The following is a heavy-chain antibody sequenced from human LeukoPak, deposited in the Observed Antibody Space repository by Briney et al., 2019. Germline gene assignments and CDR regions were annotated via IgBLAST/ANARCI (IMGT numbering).Heavy chain of an antibody. CDR2: ISGSGGST. CDR3: ANNPARYGDPYYYYYYMDV. J-gene: IGHJ6*03. CDR1: GFTFSSYA. D-gene: IGHD4-17*01. V-gene: IGHV3-23*01. Sequence: SGGSLRLSCAASGFTFSSYAMSWVRQAPGKGLEWVSAISGSGGSTYYADSVKGRFTISRDNSKNTLYLQMNSLRAEDTAVYYCANNPARYGDPYYYYYYMDVWGKGTTVTVSS.